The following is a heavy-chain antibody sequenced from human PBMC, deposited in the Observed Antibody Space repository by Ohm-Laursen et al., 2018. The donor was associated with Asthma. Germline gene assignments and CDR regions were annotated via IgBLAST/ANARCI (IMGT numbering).Heavy chain of an antibody. CDR1: GFTFSSYA. CDR3: TKLKLGGTTGYRNWFDP. Sequence: GSLRLSCAASGFTFSSYAMSWVRQAPGKGLEWVSAIRASGVTTYYADSVKGRFTISRDDSKNTMYLQMTSLRAEDTAVYYCTKLKLGGTTGYRNWFDPWGQGTLVTVSS. CDR2: IRASGVTT. D-gene: IGHD1-26*01. J-gene: IGHJ5*02. V-gene: IGHV3-23*01.